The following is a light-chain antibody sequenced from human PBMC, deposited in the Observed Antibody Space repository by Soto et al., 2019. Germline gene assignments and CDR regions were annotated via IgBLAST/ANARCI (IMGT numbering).Light chain of an antibody. CDR2: RAS. CDR3: QQTYSIPWT. Sequence: DIQMTQSPSSLSGSVGERVTISCRASQNIVNYLHWYQRKPGTAPRLLISRASTVRSGIPPRFSGSGSGRDFTTTIISLRPEDIVTYFCQQTYSIPWTFGPGTRVEI. V-gene: IGKV1-39*01. J-gene: IGKJ1*01. CDR1: QNIVNY.